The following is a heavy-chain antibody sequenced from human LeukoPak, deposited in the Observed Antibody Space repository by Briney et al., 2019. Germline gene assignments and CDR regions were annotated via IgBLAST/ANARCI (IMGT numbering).Heavy chain of an antibody. CDR1: GFTFDDYA. CDR2: ISWNSGSI. Sequence: GGSLSLSCAASGFTFDDYAMHWVRHAPGKGRECGSGISWNSGSIGYADSVKGRFTISRDNAKNSLYLQMNSLRAEDTALYYSAKDNSRFLEWLPFDYWGQGTLVTVAS. D-gene: IGHD3-3*01. V-gene: IGHV3-9*01. J-gene: IGHJ4*02. CDR3: AKDNSRFLEWLPFDY.